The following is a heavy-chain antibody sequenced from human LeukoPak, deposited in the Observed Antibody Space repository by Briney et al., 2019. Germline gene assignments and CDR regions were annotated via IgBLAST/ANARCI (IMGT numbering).Heavy chain of an antibody. V-gene: IGHV3-21*01. CDR2: ISSSSSYI. D-gene: IGHD5-12*01. CDR3: ARGGIVATIARYYFDY. CDR1: GFTFSSYG. Sequence: GGSLRLSCAASGFTFSSYGMSWVRQAPGKGLEWVSSISSSSSYIYYADSVKGRFTISRDNAKNSLYLQMNSLRAEDTAVYYCARGGIVATIARYYFDYWGQGTLVTVSS. J-gene: IGHJ4*02.